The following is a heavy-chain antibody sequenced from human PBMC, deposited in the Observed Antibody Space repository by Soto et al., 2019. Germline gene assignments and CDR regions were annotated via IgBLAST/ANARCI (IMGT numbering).Heavy chain of an antibody. CDR1: GGTFSSYT. V-gene: IGHV1-69*02. CDR3: AIMVAAIGWFDP. Sequence: QVQLVQSGAEVKKPGSSVKVSCKASGGTFSSYTISWVRQAPGQGLEWMGRIIPILGIANYAQKFQGRVTITADKSTSTAYMELSSLRSEDTAVYYCAIMVAAIGWFDPWGQGTLVTVSS. D-gene: IGHD2-15*01. J-gene: IGHJ5*02. CDR2: IIPILGIA.